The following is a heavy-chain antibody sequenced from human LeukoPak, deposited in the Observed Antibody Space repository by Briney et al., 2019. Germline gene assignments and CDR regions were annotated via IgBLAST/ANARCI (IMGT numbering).Heavy chain of an antibody. D-gene: IGHD3-10*01. CDR2: IYYSGST. Sequence: SETLSLTCTVSGGSISSYYWSWIRQPPGKGLEWIGYIYYSGSTNYNPSLKSRVTISVDTSKNQFSLKLSSVTAADTAVYYCARAPMVRGIDYWGQGTLVTVSS. V-gene: IGHV4-59*01. CDR3: ARAPMVRGIDY. CDR1: GGSISSYY. J-gene: IGHJ4*02.